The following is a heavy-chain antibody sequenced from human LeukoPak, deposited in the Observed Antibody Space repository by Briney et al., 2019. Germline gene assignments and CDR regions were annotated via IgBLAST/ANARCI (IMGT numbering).Heavy chain of an antibody. CDR1: GFTFSSYS. Sequence: PGGSLRLSCAASGFTFSSYSMNWVRQAPGKGLEWVSYISNSRSSIYYADSVKGRFTISRDNAQNSLYLLMNSLRAEDTAVYYCAREDFFGSGNNAFDIWGQGTVVTVSS. V-gene: IGHV3-48*01. J-gene: IGHJ3*02. D-gene: IGHD3-10*01. CDR2: ISNSRSSI. CDR3: AREDFFGSGNNAFDI.